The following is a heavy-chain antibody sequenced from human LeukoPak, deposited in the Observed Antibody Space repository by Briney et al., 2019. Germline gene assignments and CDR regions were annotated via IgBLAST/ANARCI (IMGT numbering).Heavy chain of an antibody. Sequence: PGGSLRLSCAASGFTFSSYWMSWVRQAPGKGLEWVANIKQDGSEKYYVDFMKGRFTISRDNAKNSLYLQMNSLRAEDTAMYYCARDSSSWYWAPVYFDYWGQGTLVTVSS. CDR2: IKQDGSEK. J-gene: IGHJ4*02. CDR3: ARDSSSWYWAPVYFDY. D-gene: IGHD6-13*01. V-gene: IGHV3-7*01. CDR1: GFTFSSYW.